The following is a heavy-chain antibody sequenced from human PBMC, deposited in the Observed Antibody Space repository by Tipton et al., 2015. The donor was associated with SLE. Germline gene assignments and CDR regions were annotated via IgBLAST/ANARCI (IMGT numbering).Heavy chain of an antibody. D-gene: IGHD3-10*01. V-gene: IGHV4-39*07. CDR2: IYYSGST. CDR1: GDSISSSNYY. CDR3: ARHRGYFSVSDYIDY. J-gene: IGHJ4*03. Sequence: GLVKPSETLSLTCTVSGDSISSSNYYWGWIRQTPEMGLEWIGNIYYSGSTYYSPSLKKRVTISVDTSKNQFSLRPSSVTAADTALYYCARHRGYFSVSDYIDYWGQGALVTVSS.